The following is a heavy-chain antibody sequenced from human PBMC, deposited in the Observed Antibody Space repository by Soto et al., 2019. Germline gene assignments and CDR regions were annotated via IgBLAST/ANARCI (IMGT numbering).Heavy chain of an antibody. J-gene: IGHJ3*02. V-gene: IGHV1-18*01. CDR3: ARVGLLWFGELLSRADI. Sequence: QVQLVQSGAEVKKPGASVKVSCKASGYTCTSYGISWVRQAPGQGLEWMGWISAYNGNTNYAQKLQGRVTITTDTSTNTANMEMRSLLSNDTTVNYCARVGLLWFGELLSRADIRGRRAMVTVSS. CDR2: ISAYNGNT. D-gene: IGHD3-10*01. CDR1: GYTCTSYG.